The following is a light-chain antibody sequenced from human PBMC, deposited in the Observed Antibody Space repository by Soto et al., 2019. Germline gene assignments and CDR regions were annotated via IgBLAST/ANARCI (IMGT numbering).Light chain of an antibody. Sequence: DIQMTQSPSTLSASVGDSVTITCRAIQNIRNWLAWYQQKPGKAPNLLIYGASNLETGVPSRFSGSGSGTDFTFTISSLQAEDIGTYFCQQYDSVFTFGQGTRLEIK. CDR3: QQYDSVFT. CDR2: GAS. J-gene: IGKJ5*01. CDR1: QNIRNW. V-gene: IGKV1-33*01.